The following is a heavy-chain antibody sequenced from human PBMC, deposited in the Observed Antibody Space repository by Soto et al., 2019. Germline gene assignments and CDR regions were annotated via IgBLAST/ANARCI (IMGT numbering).Heavy chain of an antibody. CDR3: AREVQVHTAAFVY. CDR1: GGTFNTYA. CDR2: ISPMFGAA. J-gene: IGHJ4*02. V-gene: IGHV1-69*19. D-gene: IGHD3-10*01. Sequence: QVQLVQSGAEMKKPGSSVKVSCQSSGGTFNTYAMNWVRQAPGQGPEWMGDISPMFGAANYAPKFQGRVTITADESTGTSYMQLCSLTSEDTALYFCAREVQVHTAAFVYWCQGTLVTVSS.